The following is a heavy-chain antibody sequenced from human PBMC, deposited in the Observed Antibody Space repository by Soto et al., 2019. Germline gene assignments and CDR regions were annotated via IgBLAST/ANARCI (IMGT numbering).Heavy chain of an antibody. V-gene: IGHV1-69*02. Sequence: QVQLVQSGAEVKKPGSSVKVSCKASGGTFSSYTISWVRQAPGQGLEWMGRIIHILGIANYAQKFQGRVTITADKSTSTAYMELSSLRSEDTAVYYCASDGGTMVRGYGYWGQGTLVTVSS. CDR3: ASDGGTMVRGYGY. CDR2: IIHILGIA. J-gene: IGHJ4*02. CDR1: GGTFSSYT. D-gene: IGHD3-10*01.